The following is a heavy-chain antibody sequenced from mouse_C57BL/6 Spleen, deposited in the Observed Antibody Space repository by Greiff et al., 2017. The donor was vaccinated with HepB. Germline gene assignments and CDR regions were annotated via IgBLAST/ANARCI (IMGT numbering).Heavy chain of an antibody. CDR3: ARRGTGPWFAY. CDR1: GFTFSSYA. V-gene: IGHV5-4*03. D-gene: IGHD4-1*01. Sequence: EVNVVESGGGLVKPGGSLKLSCAASGFTFSSYAMSWVRQTPEKRLEWVATISDGGSYTYYPDNVKGRFTISRDNAKNNLYLQMSHLKSEDTAMYYCARRGTGPWFAYWGQGTLVTVSA. J-gene: IGHJ3*01. CDR2: ISDGGSYT.